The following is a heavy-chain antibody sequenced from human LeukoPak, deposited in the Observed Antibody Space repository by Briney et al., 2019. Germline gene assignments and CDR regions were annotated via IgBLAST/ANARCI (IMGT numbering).Heavy chain of an antibody. D-gene: IGHD2-2*01. CDR2: ISAYNGNT. Sequence: ASVKVSCKASGYTFTSYGISWVRQAPGQGLERMGWISAYNGNTNYAQKLQGRVTMTTDTSTSTAYMELRSLRSDDTAVYYCARANIVVVPAAIAWFDPWGQGTLVTVSS. V-gene: IGHV1-18*01. CDR3: ARANIVVVPAAIAWFDP. J-gene: IGHJ5*02. CDR1: GYTFTSYG.